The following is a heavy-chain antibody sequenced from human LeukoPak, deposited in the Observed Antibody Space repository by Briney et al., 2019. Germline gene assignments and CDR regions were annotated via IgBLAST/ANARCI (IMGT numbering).Heavy chain of an antibody. CDR2: IYYSGST. CDR3: ARAYSNYVFDY. V-gene: IGHV4-59*01. Sequence: SETLSLTCTVSGGSISSYYWSWIRQPPGKGLEWIGYIYYSGSTNYNPSLKSRVTISVDTSKNQFSLKLSSVTAADTAVYYCARAYSNYVFDYWGQGTLVTVSS. D-gene: IGHD4-11*01. J-gene: IGHJ4*02. CDR1: GGSISSYY.